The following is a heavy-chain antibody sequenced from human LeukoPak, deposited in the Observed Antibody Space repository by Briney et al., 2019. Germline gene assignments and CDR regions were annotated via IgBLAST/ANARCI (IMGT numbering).Heavy chain of an antibody. D-gene: IGHD3-3*01. CDR1: GFTFSNYA. J-gene: IGHJ4*02. CDR3: SKDKGDFGSGHHY. Sequence: PGGSLRLTCAASGFTFSNYAMSWGRHAPRKGLELVSSITGSGGSTYYSDSLMSRCTIFRENSKKTLYLQMSSLITEAATVDYCSKDKGDFGSGHHYWGQGALVTVSS. V-gene: IGHV3-23*01. CDR2: ITGSGGST.